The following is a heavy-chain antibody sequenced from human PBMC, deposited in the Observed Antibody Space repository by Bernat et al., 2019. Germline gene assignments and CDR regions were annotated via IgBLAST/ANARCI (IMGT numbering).Heavy chain of an antibody. J-gene: IGHJ3*02. CDR3: ARYRFWGELPKDDAFDI. D-gene: IGHD1-26*01. Sequence: QVQLVQSGAEVKKPGASVKVSCKASGYTFTGYYMHWVRQAPGQGLEWMGWINPNSGGTNYAQKLQGRVTMTTDTSTSTAYMELRSLRSDDTAVYYCARYRFWGELPKDDAFDIWGQGTMVTVSS. V-gene: IGHV1-2*02. CDR2: INPNSGGT. CDR1: GYTFTGYY.